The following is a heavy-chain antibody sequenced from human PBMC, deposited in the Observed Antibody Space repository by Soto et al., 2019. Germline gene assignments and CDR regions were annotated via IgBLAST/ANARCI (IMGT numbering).Heavy chain of an antibody. J-gene: IGHJ4*02. D-gene: IGHD6-19*01. Sequence: PSETLSLTCTVSGGSVSSGSYYWSWIRQPPGKGLEWIGYIYYSGSTNYNPSLKSRVTISVDTSKNQFSLKLSSATAADTAVYYCARFQRTHIIAVAGSYYFDYWGQGTLVTVSS. CDR3: ARFQRTHIIAVAGSYYFDY. CDR1: GGSVSSGSYY. V-gene: IGHV4-61*01. CDR2: IYYSGST.